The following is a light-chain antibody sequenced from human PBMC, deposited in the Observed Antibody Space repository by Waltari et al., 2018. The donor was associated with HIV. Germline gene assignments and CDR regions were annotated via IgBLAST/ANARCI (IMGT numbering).Light chain of an antibody. Sequence: QSVLTQPPSVSGAPGQRVTISCTGSSSNIGAGSDVHWYQQLPGTAPKLLIYGNSNRPSGVPDRFSGSKSGTSASLAITGLQAEDEADYYCQSHDTSLSGSVFGGGTQLTVL. CDR1: SSNIGAGSD. V-gene: IGLV1-40*01. CDR3: QSHDTSLSGSV. CDR2: GNS. J-gene: IGLJ7*01.